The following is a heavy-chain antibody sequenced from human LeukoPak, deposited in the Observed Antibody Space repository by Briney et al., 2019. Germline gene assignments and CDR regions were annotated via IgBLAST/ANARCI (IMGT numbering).Heavy chain of an antibody. CDR2: IKPGGIT. CDR3: VRAFWGVVGDY. Sequence: PSETLSLTCTVYGGSLGNYFWSWIRQPPGKGLEWIGEIKPGGITNHNPSLKSRVTISLETSKNQLSLKLISATAADTAVYYCVRAFWGVVGDYWGQGTLVTVPS. J-gene: IGHJ4*02. D-gene: IGHD3-16*01. V-gene: IGHV4-34*01. CDR1: GGSLGNYF.